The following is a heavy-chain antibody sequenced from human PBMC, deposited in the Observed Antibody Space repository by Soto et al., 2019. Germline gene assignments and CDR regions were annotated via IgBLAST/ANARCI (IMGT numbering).Heavy chain of an antibody. J-gene: IGHJ5*02. CDR3: ARAPGYCSSTSCYRIWFDP. V-gene: IGHV4-38-2*01. D-gene: IGHD2-2*02. Sequence: SETLSLTCAGSGYSISSGYYWGWIRQPPGKGLEWIGSIYHSGSTYYNPSLKSRVTTSVDTSKNQFSLKLSSVTAADTAVYYCARAPGYCSSTSCYRIWFDPWGQGTLVTVSS. CDR2: IYHSGST. CDR1: GYSISSGYY.